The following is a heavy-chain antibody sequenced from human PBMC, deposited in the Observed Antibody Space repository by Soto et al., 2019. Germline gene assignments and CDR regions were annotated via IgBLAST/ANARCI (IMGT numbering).Heavy chain of an antibody. D-gene: IGHD4-4*01. CDR3: AREGYSNYADY. CDR2: IYYSGST. CDR1: GCSISSYY. J-gene: IGHJ4*02. V-gene: IGHV4-59*01. Sequence: SETLSLTCTFSGCSISSYYWILIRQPPGKGLEWIGYIYYSGSTNYNPSLKSRVTISVDTSKNQFSLKLSSVTAADTAVYYCAREGYSNYADYWGQGTLVTVSS.